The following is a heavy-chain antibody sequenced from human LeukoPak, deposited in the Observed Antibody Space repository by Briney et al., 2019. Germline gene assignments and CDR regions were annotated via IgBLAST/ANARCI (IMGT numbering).Heavy chain of an antibody. D-gene: IGHD1-26*01. CDR3: AREVGSYYQYYFDY. Sequence: SETLSLTCTVSGGSISSGGYYWSWIRQHPGKGLEWIGYIYYSGSTYYNPSLKSRVTISVDTSKNQFSLKLSSVTAADTAVYYWAREVGSYYQYYFDYGGQEPLVTASS. CDR2: IYYSGST. J-gene: IGHJ4*02. V-gene: IGHV4-31*03. CDR1: GGSISSGGYY.